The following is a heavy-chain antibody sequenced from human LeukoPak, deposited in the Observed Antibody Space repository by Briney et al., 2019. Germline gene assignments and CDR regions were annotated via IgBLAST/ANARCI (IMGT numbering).Heavy chain of an antibody. CDR2: IRSKANSYAT. D-gene: IGHD3-10*01. CDR1: GFTFSSDS. V-gene: IGHV3-73*01. J-gene: IGHJ3*02. CDR3: AKSNGYGLVDI. Sequence: GGSLRLSCAASGFTFSSDSMNWVRQASGKGLEWVGRIRSKANSYATAYAASVKGRFTISRDDSKNTAYLQMNSLKTEDTAVYYCAKSNGYGLVDIWGQGTMVTVSS.